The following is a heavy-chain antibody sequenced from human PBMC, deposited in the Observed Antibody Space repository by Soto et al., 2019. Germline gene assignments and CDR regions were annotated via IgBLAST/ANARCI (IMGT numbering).Heavy chain of an antibody. D-gene: IGHD5-12*01. V-gene: IGHV4-39*01. J-gene: IGHJ4*02. CDR3: ARHSASYSGYDYLADLGY. Sequence: QLQLQESGPGLVKPSETLSLTCTVSGGSISSSSYYWGWIRQPPGKGLEWIGSIYYSGSTYYNPSLRSRVTLSVDTSKNQSSLKLSSVTAADTAVYYCARHSASYSGYDYLADLGYWGQGTLVTVSS. CDR2: IYYSGST. CDR1: GGSISSSSYY.